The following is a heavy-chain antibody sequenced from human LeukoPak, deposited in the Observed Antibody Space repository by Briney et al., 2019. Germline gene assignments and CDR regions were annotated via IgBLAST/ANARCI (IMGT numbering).Heavy chain of an antibody. J-gene: IGHJ3*02. D-gene: IGHD3-22*01. V-gene: IGHV1-69*04. CDR2: IIPILGIA. CDR1: GGTFSSYA. Sequence: SVTVSCKASGGTFSSYAISWVRQAPGQGLEWMGRIIPILGIANYAQKFQGRVTITADKSTSTAYMELSSLRSEDTAVYYCARDFRLPTYYYDSSGYYYTAFDIWGQGTMVTVSS. CDR3: ARDFRLPTYYYDSSGYYYTAFDI.